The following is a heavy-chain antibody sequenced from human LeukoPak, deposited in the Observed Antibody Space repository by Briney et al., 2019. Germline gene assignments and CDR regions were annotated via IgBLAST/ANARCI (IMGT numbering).Heavy chain of an antibody. CDR3: ARDRAYSGYDLGRFDY. CDR2: IYYSGST. V-gene: IGHV4-59*01. D-gene: IGHD5-12*01. CDR1: GGSISSYY. Sequence: SETLSLTCTVSGGSISSYYWSWIRQPPGKGLEWIGYIYYSGSTNYNPSLKSRVTISVDTSKNQFSLKLSSVTAADTAVYYCARDRAYSGYDLGRFDYWGQGTLVTVSS. J-gene: IGHJ4*02.